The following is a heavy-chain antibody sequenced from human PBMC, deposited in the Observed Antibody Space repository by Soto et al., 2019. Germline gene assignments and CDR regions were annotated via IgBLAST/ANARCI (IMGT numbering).Heavy chain of an antibody. CDR3: AREATIFGVVRSTQAYYYGMDV. Sequence: SVKVSCKASGGTFSSYAISWVRQAPVQGLEWMGGIIPIFGTANYAQKFQGRVTITADESTSTAYMELSSLRSEDTAVYYCAREATIFGVVRSTQAYYYGMDVWGQGTTVTVSS. V-gene: IGHV1-69*13. CDR2: IIPIFGTA. CDR1: GGTFSSYA. D-gene: IGHD3-3*01. J-gene: IGHJ6*02.